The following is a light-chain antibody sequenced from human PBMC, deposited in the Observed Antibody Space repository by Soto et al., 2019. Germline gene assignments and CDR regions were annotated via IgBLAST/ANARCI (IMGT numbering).Light chain of an antibody. CDR2: KAS. J-gene: IGKJ1*01. CDR1: TSISSW. Sequence: DIQMTQSPSTLSASVGDRVTITCRASTSISSWLAWYQQKPGKAPKLRIYKASSLESGVPSRFSGSGSGTEFTLTISSLQPDDFATYYCQQYNSYPWTFGQGTKVEIK. CDR3: QQYNSYPWT. V-gene: IGKV1-5*03.